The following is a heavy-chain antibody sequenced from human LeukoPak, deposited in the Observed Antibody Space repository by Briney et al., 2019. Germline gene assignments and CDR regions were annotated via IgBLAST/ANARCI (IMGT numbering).Heavy chain of an antibody. Sequence: SETLSLTCTVSGGSISSYYWSWIRQPPGKGLEWIGYIYYSGSTSYNPSLKSRVTISVDTSKNQFSLKLSSVTAADTAVYYCARRQGSGYYAMDVWGKGTTVTVSS. CDR2: IYYSGST. D-gene: IGHD3-3*01. V-gene: IGHV4-59*01. CDR1: GGSISSYY. CDR3: ARRQGSGYYAMDV. J-gene: IGHJ6*03.